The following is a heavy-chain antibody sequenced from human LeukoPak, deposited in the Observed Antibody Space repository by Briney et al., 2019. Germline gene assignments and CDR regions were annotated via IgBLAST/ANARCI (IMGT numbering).Heavy chain of an antibody. J-gene: IGHJ4*02. D-gene: IGHD6-19*01. V-gene: IGHV1-2*02. Sequence: ASVKVSCKASGYTFTGYYMHWVRQAPGQGLEWMGWINPNSGGTNYAQKFQGRVTMTRDTSISTAYMELSRLRSDDTAVYYCAREEDSGFTHDYWGQGTLVTVSS. CDR3: AREEDSGFTHDY. CDR2: INPNSGGT. CDR1: GYTFTGYY.